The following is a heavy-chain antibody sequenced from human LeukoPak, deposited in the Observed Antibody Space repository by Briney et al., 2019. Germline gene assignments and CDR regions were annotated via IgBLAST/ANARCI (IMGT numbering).Heavy chain of an antibody. V-gene: IGHV4-59*01. CDR3: ARVGEEAWLGSYYFDF. CDR2: IYYSGST. J-gene: IGHJ4*02. CDR1: GGSISSYY. D-gene: IGHD3-16*01. Sequence: PSETLSLTCTVSGGSISSYYWSWIRQPPGKGLEWIGYIYYSGSTNYNPSLKSRVTISVDTSKNQFSLRLSSVTAADTAVYYCARVGEEAWLGSYYFDFWGQGTLVTVSS.